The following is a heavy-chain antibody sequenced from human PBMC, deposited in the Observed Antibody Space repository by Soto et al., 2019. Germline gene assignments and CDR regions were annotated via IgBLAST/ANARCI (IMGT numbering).Heavy chain of an antibody. CDR3: ARDPPYDFWSGANWFDP. CDR2: ISSSSNI. D-gene: IGHD3-3*01. CDR1: GFTFSSYS. V-gene: IGHV3-48*02. Sequence: GGSLRLSCAASGFTFSSYSMNWVRQAPGKGLEWVSYISSSSNIYYANSVKGRFTISRDNAKNSLYLQMNSLRDEDTAVYYCARDPPYDFWSGANWFDPWGQGTLVTVSS. J-gene: IGHJ5*02.